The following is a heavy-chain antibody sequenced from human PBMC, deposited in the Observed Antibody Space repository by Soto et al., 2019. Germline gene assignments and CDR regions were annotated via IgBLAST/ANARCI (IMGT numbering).Heavy chain of an antibody. CDR3: VRTSLVVAAAAREDY. CDR2: INSDGSST. CDR1: GFTFSSYW. V-gene: IGHV3-74*01. Sequence: EVQLVESGGGLVQPGGSLRLSCAASGFTFSSYWMHWVRQAPGKGLVWVSRINSDGSSTSYADSVKGRFTISRDNAKNTLYLQMNSLRAEVTAVYYCVRTSLVVAAAAREDYWGKGTLVTVSS. D-gene: IGHD2-15*01. J-gene: IGHJ4*02.